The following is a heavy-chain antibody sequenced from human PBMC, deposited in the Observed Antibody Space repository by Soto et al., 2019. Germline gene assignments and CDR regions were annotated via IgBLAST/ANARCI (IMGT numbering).Heavy chain of an antibody. CDR2: IIPIFGTA. J-gene: IGHJ4*02. V-gene: IGHV1-69*01. CDR3: ARGSPYYDSSGYYYSSSPYYFDY. D-gene: IGHD3-22*01. Sequence: QVQLVQSGAEVKKPGSSVKVSGNASGGTFSSYAISWVRQAPGQGLEWMGGIIPIFGTANYAQKFQGRVTITADESTSTAYMELSSLRSEDTAVYYCARGSPYYDSSGYYYSSSPYYFDYWGQGTLVTVSS. CDR1: GGTFSSYA.